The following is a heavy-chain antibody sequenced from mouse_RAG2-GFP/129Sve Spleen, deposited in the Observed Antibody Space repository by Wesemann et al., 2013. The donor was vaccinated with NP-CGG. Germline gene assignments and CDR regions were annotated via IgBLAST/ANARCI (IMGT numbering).Heavy chain of an antibody. CDR2: ISYSGST. CDR3: ARYYYGYFDV. Sequence: EYAGYISYSGSTYYNPSLKSRISITRDTSKNQYYLQLNSVTTEDTATYYCARYYYGYFDVWGAGTTVTVSS. J-gene: IGHJ1*01. V-gene: IGHV3-8*02.